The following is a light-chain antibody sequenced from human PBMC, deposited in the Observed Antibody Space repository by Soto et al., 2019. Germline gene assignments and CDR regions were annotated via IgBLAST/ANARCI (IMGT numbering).Light chain of an antibody. CDR2: GAS. Sequence: EIVMTQSPATLSVSPGERATLSCRASQSVSSNLAWYQQKPGQAPRLLIYGASTRATGIPARFSGSGSGPEFTLTISGLQSEDFAVYYCQQYNNWPPWTFGQGTKLEIK. V-gene: IGKV3-15*01. CDR1: QSVSSN. CDR3: QQYNNWPPWT. J-gene: IGKJ2*02.